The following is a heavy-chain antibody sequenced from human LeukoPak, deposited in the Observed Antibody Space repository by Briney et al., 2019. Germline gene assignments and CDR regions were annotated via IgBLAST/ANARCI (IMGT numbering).Heavy chain of an antibody. D-gene: IGHD3-22*01. CDR2: IYYSGST. V-gene: IGHV4-59*01. CDR3: ARDRRVMYYYDTSGPTYFDY. Sequence: PSETLSLTCTVSGGSISNYHWSWIRQPPGKGLEWIGYIYYSGSTNYNPSLNSRLTISIDTSKNQFSLNLSSVTAADTAVYYCARDRRVMYYYDTSGPTYFDYWGQGTLVTVSS. J-gene: IGHJ4*02. CDR1: GGSISNYH.